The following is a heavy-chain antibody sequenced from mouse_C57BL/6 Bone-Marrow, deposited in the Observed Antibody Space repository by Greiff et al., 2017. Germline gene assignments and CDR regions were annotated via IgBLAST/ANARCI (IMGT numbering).Heavy chain of an antibody. D-gene: IGHD2-3*01. CDR3: ARRDGYFPPFDY. J-gene: IGHJ2*01. Sequence: QVQLQQPGAELVRPGTSVKLSCKASGYTFTSYWMHWVKQRPGQGLEWIGVIDPSDSYTNYNQKFKGKATLTVDTSSSTAYMQLSSLTSEDSAVYYCARRDGYFPPFDYWGQGTTLTVSS. CDR2: IDPSDSYT. V-gene: IGHV1-59*01. CDR1: GYTFTSYW.